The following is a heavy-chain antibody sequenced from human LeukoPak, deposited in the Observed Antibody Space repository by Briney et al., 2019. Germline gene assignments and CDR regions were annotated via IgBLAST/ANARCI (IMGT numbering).Heavy chain of an antibody. CDR3: ARMGDSCWYKGDDAFDI. CDR2: ILYSGST. D-gene: IGHD6-19*01. V-gene: IGHV4-59*01. J-gene: IGHJ3*02. CDR1: GRSISSYY. Sequence: KPSETLSLTCSLSGRSISSYYWRWIRQPPERGREWIGYILYSGSTNYNPSLKSRVTISVDTSKNQFSLKLSSVTAADTAVYYCARMGDSCWYKGDDAFDIWGQGTMVTVSP.